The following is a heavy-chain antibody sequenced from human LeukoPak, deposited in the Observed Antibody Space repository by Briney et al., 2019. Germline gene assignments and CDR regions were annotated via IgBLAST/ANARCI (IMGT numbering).Heavy chain of an antibody. V-gene: IGHV1-8*03. CDR1: GYTFTSYD. D-gene: IGHD3-22*01. Sequence: GASVKVSCKASGYTFTSYDINWVRQATGQGLEWMGWMNPNSGNTGYAQKFQGRVTITRNTSISTAYMELSSLRSEDTAVYYCARGEGLRTYYYDSSGYSSFYYWGQGTLVTVSS. CDR2: MNPNSGNT. CDR3: ARGEGLRTYYYDSSGYSSFYY. J-gene: IGHJ4*02.